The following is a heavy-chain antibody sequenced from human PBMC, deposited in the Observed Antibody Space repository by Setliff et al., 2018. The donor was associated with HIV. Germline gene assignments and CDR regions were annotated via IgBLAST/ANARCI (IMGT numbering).Heavy chain of an antibody. Sequence: GASVKVSCKASGYTITDFGITWVRQAPGQGLEWMGWIGAFNGNTHYPQNLQGRVTMTTDTSTRTAYMELRSLRSDDTAVYFCARAGADSNYFDYWGQGTLVTVSS. CDR3: ARAGADSNYFDY. J-gene: IGHJ4*02. CDR1: GYTITDFG. CDR2: IGAFNGNT. V-gene: IGHV1-18*01.